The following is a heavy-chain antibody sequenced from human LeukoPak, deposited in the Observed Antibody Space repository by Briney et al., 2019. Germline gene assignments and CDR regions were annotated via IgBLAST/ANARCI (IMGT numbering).Heavy chain of an antibody. Sequence: EASVKVSCKASGYTFTSYDINWVRQATGRGLEWMAWMNPNSGNTGYAQKFQGRVTMTRNTSISTAYMELSSLRSEDTAVYYCARGRLVGWYYYMDVWGKGTTVTVSS. CDR3: ARGRLVGWYYYMDV. CDR2: MNPNSGNT. J-gene: IGHJ6*03. V-gene: IGHV1-8*01. D-gene: IGHD2-15*01. CDR1: GYTFTSYD.